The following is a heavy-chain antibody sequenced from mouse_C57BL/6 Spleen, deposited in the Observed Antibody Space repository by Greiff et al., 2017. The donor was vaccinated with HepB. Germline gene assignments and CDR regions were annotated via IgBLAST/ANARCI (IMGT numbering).Heavy chain of an antibody. V-gene: IGHV5-17*01. CDR2: ISSGSSTI. CDR1: GFTFSDYG. J-gene: IGHJ3*01. Sequence: EVQLVESGGGLVKPGGSLKLSCAASGFTFSDYGMHWVRQAPEKGLEWVAYISSGSSTIYYADTVKGRSTISRDNAKNTLFMQMTSLRSEDTAVYYCARDYYGSSVAYWGQGTLVTVSA. CDR3: ARDYYGSSVAY. D-gene: IGHD1-1*01.